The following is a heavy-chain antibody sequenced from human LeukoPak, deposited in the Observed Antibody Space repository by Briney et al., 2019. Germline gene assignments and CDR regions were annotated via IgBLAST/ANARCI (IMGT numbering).Heavy chain of an antibody. D-gene: IGHD6-19*01. CDR1: GFTFSSDS. Sequence: GGSLRLSCAASGFTFSSDSMNWVRQAPGKGLEWVSSISSSSSYIYYADSVKGRFTISRDNAKNSLYLQMNSLRAEDTAVYYCARRGAVAGTELDAFDIWGQGTMVTVSS. J-gene: IGHJ3*02. CDR2: ISSSSSYI. V-gene: IGHV3-21*01. CDR3: ARRGAVAGTELDAFDI.